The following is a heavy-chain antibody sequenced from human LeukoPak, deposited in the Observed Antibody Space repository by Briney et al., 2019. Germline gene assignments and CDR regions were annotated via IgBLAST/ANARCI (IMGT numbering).Heavy chain of an antibody. CDR3: ARGGSGSFDF. D-gene: IGHD1-26*01. CDR2: IFSDGSGT. V-gene: IGHV3-74*01. CDR1: GFTFSRYW. Sequence: GVSLRLSCAASGFTFSRYWMHWVRQGPGKGLVWVSQIFSDGSGTSYADSVKGRFTISRDNAKNTLYLQMNSLRAEDTAVYYCARGGSGSFDFWGQGTLVTVSS. J-gene: IGHJ4*02.